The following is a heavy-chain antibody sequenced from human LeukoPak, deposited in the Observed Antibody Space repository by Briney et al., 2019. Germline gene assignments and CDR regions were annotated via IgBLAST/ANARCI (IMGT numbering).Heavy chain of an antibody. Sequence: GGSLRLSCAASGFTVSSNYMSWVRQAPGKGLEWVSVIYSGGSTYYADSVKGRFTISRDNSKNTLYLQMNSLRAEDTVVYYCAKSGDGSGSYLVSNAEYFQHWGQGTLVTVSS. J-gene: IGHJ1*01. CDR1: GFTVSSNY. CDR3: AKSGDGSGSYLVSNAEYFQH. V-gene: IGHV3-53*01. CDR2: IYSGGST. D-gene: IGHD3-10*01.